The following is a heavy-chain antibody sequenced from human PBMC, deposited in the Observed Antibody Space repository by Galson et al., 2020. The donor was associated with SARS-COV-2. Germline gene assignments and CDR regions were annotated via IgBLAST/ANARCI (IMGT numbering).Heavy chain of an antibody. CDR1: GFTFSSYA. V-gene: IGHV3-23*01. J-gene: IGHJ6*02. CDR2: ISGSGGST. D-gene: IGHD3-22*01. Sequence: GESLKISCAASGFTFSSYAMSWVRQAPGKGLEWVSAISGSGGSTYYADSVKGRFTISRDNSKNTLYLQMNSLRAEDTAVYYCAKDYYDSSGRGFYYYGMDVWGQWTTVTVSS. CDR3: AKDYYDSSGRGFYYYGMDV.